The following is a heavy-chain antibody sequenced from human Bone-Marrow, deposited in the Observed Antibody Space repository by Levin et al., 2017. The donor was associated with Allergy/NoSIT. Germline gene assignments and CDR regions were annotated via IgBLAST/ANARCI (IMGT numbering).Heavy chain of an antibody. CDR1: GFFFSNFD. J-gene: IGHJ4*02. V-gene: IGHV3-23*01. CDR3: AKDLSSGYYFFDY. CDR2: ISGSDDST. Sequence: HPGGSLRLSCAASGFFFSNFDMTWVRQAPGKGLEWVSIISGSDDSTYYADSVKGRFTISRDNSKNTLYLQMNSLRAEDTAVYYCAKDLSSGYYFFDYWGQGTLVTVSS. D-gene: IGHD3-22*01.